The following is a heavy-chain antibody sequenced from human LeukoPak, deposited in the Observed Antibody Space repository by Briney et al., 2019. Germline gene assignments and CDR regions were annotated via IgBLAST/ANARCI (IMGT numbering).Heavy chain of an antibody. Sequence: SETLSLTCTVSGGSISSYYWGWIRQPPGKGLEWIGSIYYSGSTYYNPSLKSRVTISVDTSKNQFSLKLSSVTAADTAVYYCARHQHDYGDNPYYYYYYMDDWGKGTTVTISS. CDR2: IYYSGST. J-gene: IGHJ6*03. V-gene: IGHV4-39*01. D-gene: IGHD4-17*01. CDR3: ARHQHDYGDNPYYYYYYMDD. CDR1: GGSISSYY.